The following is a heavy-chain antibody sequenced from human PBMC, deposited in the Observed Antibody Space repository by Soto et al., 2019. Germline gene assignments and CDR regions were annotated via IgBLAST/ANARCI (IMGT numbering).Heavy chain of an antibody. CDR1: GGSIRSYY. Sequence: SETLSLTCTVSGGSIRSYYWTWIRQPPGKGLEWLGYIFYSGSTFYNPSLKSRVTISIHTSKRQFSLQLTSVTAADTAVYYCASGAADTVRVDSWGQGSLVTVSS. D-gene: IGHD5-18*01. CDR2: IFYSGST. CDR3: ASGAADTVRVDS. V-gene: IGHV4-59*01. J-gene: IGHJ4*02.